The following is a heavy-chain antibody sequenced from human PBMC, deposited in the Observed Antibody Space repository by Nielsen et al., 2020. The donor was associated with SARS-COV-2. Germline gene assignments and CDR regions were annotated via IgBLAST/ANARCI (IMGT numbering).Heavy chain of an antibody. D-gene: IGHD2-2*01. J-gene: IGHJ4*02. Sequence: ASVKVSCKASGYTFIDHDINWVRQSTGQGLEWMGWMTPNSGNTGYAQKFQGRVTMTRDTSTSTAYLELSSLTSHDTAVYYCARGEDCSPSRCSMYWGQGTLVTVSS. V-gene: IGHV1-8*01. CDR3: ARGEDCSPSRCSMY. CDR1: GYTFIDHD. CDR2: MTPNSGNT.